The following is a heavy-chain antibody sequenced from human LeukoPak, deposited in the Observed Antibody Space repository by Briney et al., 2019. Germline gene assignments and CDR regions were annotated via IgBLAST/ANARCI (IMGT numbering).Heavy chain of an antibody. J-gene: IGHJ3*02. CDR1: GYTLTAYY. D-gene: IGHD2-8*02. V-gene: IGHV1-2*02. CDR3: ARVTGQNNDAFDI. Sequence: ASVKVSCKASGYTLTAYYIHWVRQAPGQGPEWLGWIYPNTGDTRFPQKFQGRVTMTRDTSISTAYMELTRLRSDDTAVYYCARVTGQNNDAFDIWGQGTMVTVSS. CDR2: IYPNTGDT.